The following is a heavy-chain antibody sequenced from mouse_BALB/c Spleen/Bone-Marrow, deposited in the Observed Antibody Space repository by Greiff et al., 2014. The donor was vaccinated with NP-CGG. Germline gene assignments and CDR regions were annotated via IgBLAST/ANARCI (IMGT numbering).Heavy chain of an antibody. D-gene: IGHD1-1*01. CDR1: GFTFSSFG. V-gene: IGHV5-17*02. J-gene: IGHJ4*01. Sequence: DVHLVESGGGLVQPGGSRKLSCAASGFTFSSFGIHWVRQAPEKGLEWVAYISSDSSTIYYADTVKGRFTISRDNPKNTLFLQMTSLRSEDTAMYYCARSNYVGYYAMYYWGQGTSVTVSS. CDR3: ARSNYVGYYAMYY. CDR2: ISSDSSTI.